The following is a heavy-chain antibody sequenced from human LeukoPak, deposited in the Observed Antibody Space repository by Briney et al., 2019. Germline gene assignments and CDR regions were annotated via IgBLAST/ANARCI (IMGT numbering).Heavy chain of an antibody. CDR3: ARRGYYYDSSGYYPYYFDY. V-gene: IGHV1-2*02. Sequence: ASVKVSCKASGYTFIGYYMHWVRQAPGQGLEWMGWINPNSGGTKYAQKFQGRVTMTRDTSISTAYMELRSLRSDDTAVYYCARRGYYYDSSGYYPYYFDYWGQGTLVTVSS. D-gene: IGHD3-22*01. CDR1: GYTFIGYY. CDR2: INPNSGGT. J-gene: IGHJ4*02.